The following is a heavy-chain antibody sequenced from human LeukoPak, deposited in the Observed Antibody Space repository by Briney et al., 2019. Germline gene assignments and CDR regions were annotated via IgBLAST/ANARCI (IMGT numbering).Heavy chain of an antibody. J-gene: IGHJ6*03. CDR2: ISYDGSNK. Sequence: GGSLRLSCAASGFTFSSYAMHWVRQAPGKGLEWVAVISYDGSNKYYADSVKGRFTISRDNSKNTLYLQMNSLRAEDTAVYYCARAPHGGLVERGYDWGRDYYYYMDVWGKGTTVTVSS. D-gene: IGHD5-12*01. V-gene: IGHV3-30*04. CDR3: ARAPHGGLVERGYDWGRDYYYYMDV. CDR1: GFTFSSYA.